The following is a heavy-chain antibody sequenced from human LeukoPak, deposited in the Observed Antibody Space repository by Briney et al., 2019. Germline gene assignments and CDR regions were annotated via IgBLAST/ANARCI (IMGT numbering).Heavy chain of an antibody. CDR1: GFAVSSNY. J-gene: IGHJ5*02. Sequence: GGSLRLSCAASGFAVSSNYMSWVRQAPGKGLEWVSAISGSGGSTYYADSVKGRFTISRDNSKNTLYLQMNSLRAEDTAVYYCAKDGCSTSCYTTGNWFDPWGQGTLVTVSS. V-gene: IGHV3-23*01. D-gene: IGHD2-2*02. CDR3: AKDGCSTSCYTTGNWFDP. CDR2: ISGSGGST.